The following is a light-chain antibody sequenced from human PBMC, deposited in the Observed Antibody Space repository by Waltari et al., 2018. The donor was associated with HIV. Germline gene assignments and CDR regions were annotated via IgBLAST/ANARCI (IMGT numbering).Light chain of an antibody. Sequence: QSVLTQPPSASGTPGQRLTISCSGSTSNIGSHTVNWYQQLPGTAPKLLIYSNNQWPSGVPDRFSGSKSGTSASLAISGLQSEDEADYYCAAWDDSLNVPVFGGGTRLTVL. CDR2: SNN. CDR3: AAWDDSLNVPV. CDR1: TSNIGSHT. V-gene: IGLV1-44*01. J-gene: IGLJ3*02.